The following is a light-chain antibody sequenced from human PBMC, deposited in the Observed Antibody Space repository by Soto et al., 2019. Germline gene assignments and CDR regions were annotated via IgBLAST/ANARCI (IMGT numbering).Light chain of an antibody. CDR2: GAS. J-gene: IGKJ1*01. CDR3: HQYNNWSPWT. Sequence: EIVLTQSPDTLSLSPGERATLSCRASQSVRRTSLAWYQQKPGQAPRLLIYGASTRATGIAARFSGSGSGTEFTLTISSLQSEDFAVYYCHQYNNWSPWTFGQGIKV. V-gene: IGKV3-15*01. CDR1: QSVRRT.